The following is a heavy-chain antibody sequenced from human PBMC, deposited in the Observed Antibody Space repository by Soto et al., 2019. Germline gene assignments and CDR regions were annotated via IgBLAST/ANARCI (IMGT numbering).Heavy chain of an antibody. V-gene: IGHV2-5*02. D-gene: IGHD3-16*01. CDR3: AHVRWAPSTYYYYYMDV. J-gene: IGHJ6*03. Sequence: SGPTLVNPTQTLTLTCTFSGFSLSTSGVGVGWIRQPPGKALEWLALIYWDDDKRYSPSLKSRLTITKDTSKNQVVLTMTNMDPVDTATYYCAHVRWAPSTYYYYYMDVWGKGTTVTVSS. CDR1: GFSLSTSGVG. CDR2: IYWDDDK.